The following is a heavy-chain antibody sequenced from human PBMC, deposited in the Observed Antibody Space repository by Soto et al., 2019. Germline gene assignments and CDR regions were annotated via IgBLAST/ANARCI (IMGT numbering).Heavy chain of an antibody. CDR1: GDTFTSYY. V-gene: IGHV1-46*03. CDR3: ARGQFRYSSSWYLDY. J-gene: IGHJ4*02. D-gene: IGHD6-13*01. Sequence: ASVKVSCKASGDTFTSYYMHWVRQAPEQGLEWMGIINPSGGSTSYAQKFQGRVTMTRDTSTSTVYMELSSLRSEDTAVYYCARGQFRYSSSWYLDYWGQGTLVTVSS. CDR2: INPSGGST.